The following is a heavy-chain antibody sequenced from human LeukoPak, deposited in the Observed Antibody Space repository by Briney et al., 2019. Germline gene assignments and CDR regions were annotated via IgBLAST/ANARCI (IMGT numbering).Heavy chain of an antibody. CDR3: ARRGRGLVLYYFDY. CDR2: IYYSGST. J-gene: IGHJ4*02. Sequence: SETLSLTCTVSGGSISSYYWSWIRQPPGKGLEWIGYIYYSGSTNYNPSLKSRVTISVDTSKNQFSLKLSSVTAADTAVYYCARRGRGLVLYYFDYWGQGTLVTVSS. D-gene: IGHD6-19*01. V-gene: IGHV4-59*08. CDR1: GGSISSYY.